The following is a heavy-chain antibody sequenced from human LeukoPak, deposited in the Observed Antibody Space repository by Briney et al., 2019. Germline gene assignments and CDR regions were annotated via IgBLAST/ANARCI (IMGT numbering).Heavy chain of an antibody. V-gene: IGHV5-51*01. J-gene: IGHJ4*02. CDR3: ARHYPGGDYFIDY. CDR2: IYPDDSDT. D-gene: IGHD4-17*01. Sequence: GESLKISCKGSGYSFTSYWIGWVRQMPGKGLEWVGIIYPDDSDTRYSPSCQDQVTISADKSISTAYLQWSSLKASDTAMYYCARHYPGGDYFIDYWGQGTLVTVSS. CDR1: GYSFTSYW.